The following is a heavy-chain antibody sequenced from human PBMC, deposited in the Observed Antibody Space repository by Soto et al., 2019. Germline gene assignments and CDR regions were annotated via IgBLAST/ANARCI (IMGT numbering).Heavy chain of an antibody. V-gene: IGHV4-59*08. CDR3: GRGYNWFDP. J-gene: IGHJ5*02. CDR1: GGSISSYY. Sequence: QVQLQESGPGLVKPSETLSLTCTDSGGSISSYYWSWIRQPPGKGLEWIGYIYYSGSTNYNPSLKSRVTISVDTSKNQFSLKLSSVTAADSAVYYCGRGYNWFDPWGQGTLVTVSS. CDR2: IYYSGST. D-gene: IGHD3-10*01.